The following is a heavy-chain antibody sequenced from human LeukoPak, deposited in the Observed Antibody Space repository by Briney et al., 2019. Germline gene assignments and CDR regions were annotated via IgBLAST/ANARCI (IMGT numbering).Heavy chain of an antibody. CDR2: IGGGPGNT. CDR1: GFSFSSYA. V-gene: IGHV3-23*01. Sequence: HPGESLRLSCAASGFSFSSYAMSWVRQAPGKGLEWVSVIGGGPGNTYYTDSVKGRFTISRDNSKNTLYLHLNSLRAEDTAVYNCAKSGVSYPYYFDYWGQGTLVTVSS. D-gene: IGHD1-26*01. J-gene: IGHJ4*02. CDR3: AKSGVSYPYYFDY.